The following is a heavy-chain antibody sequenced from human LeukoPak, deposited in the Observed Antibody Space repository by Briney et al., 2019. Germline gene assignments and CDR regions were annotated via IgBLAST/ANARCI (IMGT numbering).Heavy chain of an antibody. Sequence: GGSLRLSCAASGFTFNSYWMSWVRQAPGKGLEWVANIKQDGSEKYYVDSVKGRFTISRDNAKNSLYLQMNSLRAEDTAVYYCARVAGDNWFDPWGQGTLVTVSS. CDR2: IKQDGSEK. D-gene: IGHD3-10*01. J-gene: IGHJ5*02. CDR1: GFTFNSYW. CDR3: ARVAGDNWFDP. V-gene: IGHV3-7*03.